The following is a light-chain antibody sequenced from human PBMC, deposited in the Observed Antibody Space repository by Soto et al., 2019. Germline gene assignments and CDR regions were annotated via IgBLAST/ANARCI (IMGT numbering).Light chain of an antibody. CDR1: QSLLQSNGYVY. Sequence: EIVVTQSPLSLAVTPGEPASISCRSSQSLLQSNGYVYLDWYLQQPGQSPQLLIYLASNRACGVPDRFSGSGAGTDFTLKISRVEDEDVVIYYCMQALHPPSFGQGTKVEIK. CDR2: LAS. V-gene: IGKV2-28*01. J-gene: IGKJ1*01. CDR3: MQALHPPS.